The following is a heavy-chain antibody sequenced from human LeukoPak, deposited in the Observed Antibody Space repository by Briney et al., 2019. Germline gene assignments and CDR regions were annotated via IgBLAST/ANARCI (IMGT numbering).Heavy chain of an antibody. Sequence: PGGSLRLSCAASGCTLNSNYMSWVRQAPGKGLEGVSVFYSGGSTYYSDSVKGRFTISRDNSKNTLYLQMNSLRAEDTAVYYCARQRDRYYFDYWGQGTLVTVSS. V-gene: IGHV3-66*02. CDR2: FYSGGST. J-gene: IGHJ4*02. CDR1: GCTLNSNY. D-gene: IGHD1-14*01. CDR3: ARQRDRYYFDY.